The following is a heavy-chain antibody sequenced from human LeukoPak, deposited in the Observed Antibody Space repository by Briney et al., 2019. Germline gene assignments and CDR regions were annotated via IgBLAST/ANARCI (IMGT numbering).Heavy chain of an antibody. J-gene: IGHJ4*02. D-gene: IGHD2-15*01. CDR1: GFTFSNSW. V-gene: IGHV3-7*01. Sequence: GGSLRLSCAASGFTFSNSWMSWVRQAPGKGLEWVAYIKKAGSETYYVDSVKVRFTITRDNARISLFLQMNSLRAEDTAVYYCAREDGYCSGGNCYSYFDSWGQGTLVTVSS. CDR2: IKKAGSET. CDR3: AREDGYCSGGNCYSYFDS.